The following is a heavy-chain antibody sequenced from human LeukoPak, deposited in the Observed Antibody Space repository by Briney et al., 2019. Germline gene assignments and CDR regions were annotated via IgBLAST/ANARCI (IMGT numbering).Heavy chain of an antibody. CDR3: AKDSKDGAFLKQLWLSYYYYMDV. J-gene: IGHJ6*03. Sequence: GGSLRLSCAASGFTFSSYATSWVRQAPGKGLEWVSAISGSGGSTYYADSVKGRFTISRDNSKNTLYVQMNSLRAEDTAVYYCAKDSKDGAFLKQLWLSYYYYMDVWGKGTTVTVSS. CDR1: GFTFSSYA. D-gene: IGHD5-18*01. V-gene: IGHV3-23*01. CDR2: ISGSGGST.